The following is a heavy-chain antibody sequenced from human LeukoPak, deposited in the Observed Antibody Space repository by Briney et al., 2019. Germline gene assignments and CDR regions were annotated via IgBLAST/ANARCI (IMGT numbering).Heavy chain of an antibody. Sequence: ASVKVSYKASGYTFTNYAVSWVRQAPGQGLEYMGYISAYNGNTNYAQNLQGRVTMTTDTSTTTVYMELRSLRSDDTAVYYCARLYSSGWPLECMDVWGQGTTVTVSS. J-gene: IGHJ6*02. CDR2: ISAYNGNT. CDR3: ARLYSSGWPLECMDV. CDR1: GYTFTNYA. V-gene: IGHV1-18*01. D-gene: IGHD6-19*01.